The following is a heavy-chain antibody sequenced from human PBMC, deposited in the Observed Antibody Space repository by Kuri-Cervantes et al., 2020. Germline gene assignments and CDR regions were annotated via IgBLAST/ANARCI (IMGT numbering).Heavy chain of an antibody. CDR1: GGSFSGYY. CDR2: IYHSGST. V-gene: IGHV4-34*01. Sequence: ESLKISCAVYGGSFSGYYWSWIRQPPGKGLEWIGEIYHSGSTNYNPSLKSRVTISVDTSKNQFSLKLSSVTAADTAVYYCARGRRGTNYYGSGSYQALDAFDIWGQGTMVTVSS. CDR3: ARGRRGTNYYGSGSYQALDAFDI. D-gene: IGHD3-10*01. J-gene: IGHJ3*02.